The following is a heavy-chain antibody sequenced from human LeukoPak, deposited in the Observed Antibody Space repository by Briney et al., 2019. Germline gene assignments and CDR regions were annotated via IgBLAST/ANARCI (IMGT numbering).Heavy chain of an antibody. CDR1: AFTFISYS. Sequence: PGACLRLSCAAAAFTFISYSIKSVRSAAGKWLELVSYIRRSSSTISYADTVEGRFPISRDSANYSLYLQMNSLRAEDRVVVQCARDLGDSRNTDNWFDPWGQGTLVTVSS. CDR3: ARDLGDSRNTDNWFDP. J-gene: IGHJ5*02. D-gene: IGHD3-16*01. V-gene: IGHV3-48*01. CDR2: IRRSSSTI.